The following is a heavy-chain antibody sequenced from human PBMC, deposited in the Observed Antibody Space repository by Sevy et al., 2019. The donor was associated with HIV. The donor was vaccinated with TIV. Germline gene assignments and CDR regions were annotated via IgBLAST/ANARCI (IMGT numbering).Heavy chain of an antibody. Sequence: GRSLRLSCAASEFTFSSYDMSWVRQAPGKGLEWVPGISPTGGTTHYAESVKGRFIISRDNSKKTLFLQMNSLRAEDTALYYCAKDLEQQLGPDYWGQGTQVTVSS. CDR2: ISPTGGTT. D-gene: IGHD6-13*01. J-gene: IGHJ4*02. CDR1: EFTFSSYD. V-gene: IGHV3-23*01. CDR3: AKDLEQQLGPDY.